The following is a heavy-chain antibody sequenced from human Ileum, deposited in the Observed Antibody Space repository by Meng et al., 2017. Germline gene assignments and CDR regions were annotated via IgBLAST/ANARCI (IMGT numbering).Heavy chain of an antibody. CDR1: GGTFSSYA. V-gene: IGHV1-69*06. D-gene: IGHD2-2*01. J-gene: IGHJ4*02. CDR2: IIPIFGTA. Sequence: QGQLVQSGAEVRKPGSSVKVSCKASGGTFSSYAISWVRQAPGQGLEWMGGIIPIFGTANYAQKFQGRVTITADKSTSTAYMELSSLRSEDTAVYYCAIPDCSSTSCYAGYWGQGTLVTVSS. CDR3: AIPDCSSTSCYAGY.